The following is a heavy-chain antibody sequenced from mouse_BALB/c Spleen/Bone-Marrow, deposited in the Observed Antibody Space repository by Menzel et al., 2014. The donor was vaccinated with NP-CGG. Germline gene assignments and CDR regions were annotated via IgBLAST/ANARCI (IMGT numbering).Heavy chain of an antibody. CDR1: GFNIKDTY. CDR2: IDPANGNT. CDR3: ARNGNYGAWFAY. Sequence: VQLQRPGAELVKPGASVKLSCTASGFNIKDTYMHWVKQRPEQGLEWIGRIDPANGNTKYDPKFQGKATITADTSSNTAYLQLSSLTSEDTAVYYCARNGNYGAWFAYWGQGTLVTVSA. V-gene: IGHV14-3*02. D-gene: IGHD2-1*01. J-gene: IGHJ3*01.